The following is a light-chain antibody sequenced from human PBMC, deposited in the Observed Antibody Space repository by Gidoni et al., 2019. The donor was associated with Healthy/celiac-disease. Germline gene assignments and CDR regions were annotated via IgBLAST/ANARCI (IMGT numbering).Light chain of an antibody. J-gene: IGKJ2*01. CDR1: QSVSSY. V-gene: IGKV3-11*01. CDR2: DAS. Sequence: EIVLTQSPATLSFSQGERATLSCRASQSVSSYLAWYQQKPGQAPRLLIYDASNRATGIPARFSGSGSGTDFTLTISSLEPEDFAVYYCQQRSNWPVYTFGQGTKLEIK. CDR3: QQRSNWPVYT.